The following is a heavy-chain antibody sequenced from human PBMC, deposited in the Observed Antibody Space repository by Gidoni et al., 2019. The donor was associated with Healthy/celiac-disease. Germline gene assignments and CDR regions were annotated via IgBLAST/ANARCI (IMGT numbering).Heavy chain of an antibody. CDR2: IWYDGSNK. V-gene: IGHV3-33*01. D-gene: IGHD3-22*01. CDR3: ARMIAVDYGMDV. J-gene: IGHJ6*02. CDR1: GFTFSSYG. Sequence: VQLVESGGGVVQPGRSLRLSGAAAGFTFSSYGMHWVRQAPGKGLEGVAVIWYDGSNKYYAVSVKGRFTISRDKSKNTLYLQMNSLRAEDTAVYYCARMIAVDYGMDVWGQGTTVTVSS.